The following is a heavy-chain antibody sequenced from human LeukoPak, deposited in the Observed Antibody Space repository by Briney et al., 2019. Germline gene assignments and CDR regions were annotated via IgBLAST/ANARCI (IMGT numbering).Heavy chain of an antibody. D-gene: IGHD1-14*01. CDR3: ARDISNSFDY. CDR2: ISSSGSTI. V-gene: IGHV3-48*01. J-gene: IGHJ4*02. Sequence: GGSLRLSCAASGFTFSSYSMNWVRQAPGKGLEWVSYISSSGSTIYYADSVKGRFTISRDNAKNSLYLQMNSLRAEDTAVYHCARDISNSFDYWGQGTLVTVSS. CDR1: GFTFSSYS.